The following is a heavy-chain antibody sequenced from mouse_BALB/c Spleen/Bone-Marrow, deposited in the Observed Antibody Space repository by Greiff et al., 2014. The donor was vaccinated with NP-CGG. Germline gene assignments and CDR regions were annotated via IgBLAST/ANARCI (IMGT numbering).Heavy chain of an antibody. CDR3: AREGVDYFDY. J-gene: IGHJ2*01. CDR1: GYTFTSYV. Sequence: VQLQQSGPELVKPGASVKMSCKAPGYTFTSYVIHWVKQKPGQGLEWIGYINPYNDATKFNERFKGKATLTSDKSSSTAYMVLSSLTSEDSAVYYCAREGVDYFDYWGQGTTLTVSS. CDR2: INPYNDAT. V-gene: IGHV1-14*01.